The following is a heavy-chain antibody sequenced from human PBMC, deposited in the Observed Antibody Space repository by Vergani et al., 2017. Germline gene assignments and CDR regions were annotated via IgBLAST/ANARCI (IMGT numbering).Heavy chain of an antibody. V-gene: IGHV4-39*07. J-gene: IGHJ5*02. CDR2: IYYSGST. D-gene: IGHD2-21*02. Sequence: QLQLQESGPGLVKPSETLSLTCTVSGGSISSSSYYWGWIRQPPGKGLEWIGSIYYSGSTYYNPSLKSRVTISVDTSKNQFSLKLSSVTAADTAVYYCAREKLHIVVVTAIRWFDPWGQGNLVTVSS. CDR3: AREKLHIVVVTAIRWFDP. CDR1: GGSISSSSYY.